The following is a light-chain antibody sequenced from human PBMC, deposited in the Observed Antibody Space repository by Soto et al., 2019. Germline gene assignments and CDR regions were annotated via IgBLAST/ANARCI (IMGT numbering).Light chain of an antibody. J-gene: IGKJ2*01. CDR3: QQYNNWPPYT. CDR2: DAS. V-gene: IGKV3-11*01. Sequence: EILLTQSPVTLSLSPVEIATLSFISSQNVRVYLAWYQQKPGQAPRLLIYDASNRATGIPARFSGSGSGTEFTLTISSLQSEDFAVYYCQQYNNWPPYTCGQGTKGDIK. CDR1: QNVRVY.